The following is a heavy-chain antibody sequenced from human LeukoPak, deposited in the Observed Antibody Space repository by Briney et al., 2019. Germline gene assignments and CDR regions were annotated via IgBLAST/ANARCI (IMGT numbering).Heavy chain of an antibody. CDR1: GFTFSSYS. D-gene: IGHD3-10*01. CDR3: ARDADYYGSFDY. J-gene: IGHJ4*02. CDR2: ISSSSYI. Sequence: GGSLRLSCAASGFTFSSYSMNWVRQAPGKGLEWVSSISSSSYIYYADSVKGRFTISRDDAKNSLYLQMNSLRAEDTAVYYCARDADYYGSFDYWGQGTLVTVSS. V-gene: IGHV3-21*01.